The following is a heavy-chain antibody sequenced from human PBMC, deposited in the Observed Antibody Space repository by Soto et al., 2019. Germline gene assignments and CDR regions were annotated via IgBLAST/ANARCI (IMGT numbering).Heavy chain of an antibody. Sequence: QVQLVQSGAEMKNPGSSVKVSCQASGDTFSRYTISWVRQAPGHGLEWLGRIIPFLGIVESAQKFQGRLTITADQSTSTAYMDLSSLKSEDTAVYYCARGGGGISSGWFYFEYWGQGTLVIVSS. CDR2: IIPFLGIV. D-gene: IGHD6-19*01. CDR1: GDTFSRYT. V-gene: IGHV1-69*02. CDR3: ARGGGGISSGWFYFEY. J-gene: IGHJ4*02.